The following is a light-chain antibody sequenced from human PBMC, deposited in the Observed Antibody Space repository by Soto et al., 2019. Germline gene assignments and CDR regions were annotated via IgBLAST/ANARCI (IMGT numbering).Light chain of an antibody. V-gene: IGKV3-20*01. CDR1: QSISSSY. J-gene: IGKJ3*01. Sequence: EIVLTQSPGTLSLSPGERATLSCRASQSISSSYLAWYQQKPGQAPRLLIYGASSRATGIPDRFSGSGSGTDFPLTISRLEPEDFAVYFCQQYRSSPLFTFGPGTKEDI. CDR3: QQYRSSPLFT. CDR2: GAS.